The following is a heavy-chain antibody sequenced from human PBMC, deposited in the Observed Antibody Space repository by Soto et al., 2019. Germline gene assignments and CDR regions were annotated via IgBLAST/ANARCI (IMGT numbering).Heavy chain of an antibody. Sequence: AASLRLSCAASGFSFSNYAMHWVRQAPGKGLQWVAVISYDGRDKYYEDSVKGRYTISRDKSKNTLFLQMNSLRAEDTAVYYCARYCRSTSCYDYWGQGTLVTVSS. J-gene: IGHJ4*02. V-gene: IGHV3-30*03. CDR2: ISYDGRDK. D-gene: IGHD2-2*01. CDR3: ARYCRSTSCYDY. CDR1: GFSFSNYA.